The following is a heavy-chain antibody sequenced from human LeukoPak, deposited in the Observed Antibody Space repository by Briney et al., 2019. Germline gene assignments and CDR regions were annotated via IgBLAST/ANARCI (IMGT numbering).Heavy chain of an antibody. D-gene: IGHD6-19*01. J-gene: IGHJ3*02. CDR2: VFYNGGT. CDR1: GGSISSGGYY. V-gene: IGHV4-39*07. Sequence: SETLSLTCAVSGGSISSGGYYWGWIRQPPGKGLEWIGSVFYNGGTYYNPSLRSRVTLSVDTSKNQFSLKLRSVTAADTAVYYCGRIDIAVTGKGAFDIWGQGTLVTVSS. CDR3: GRIDIAVTGKGAFDI.